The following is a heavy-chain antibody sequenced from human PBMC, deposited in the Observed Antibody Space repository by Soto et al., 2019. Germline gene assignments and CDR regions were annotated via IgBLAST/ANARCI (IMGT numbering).Heavy chain of an antibody. CDR2: ISWNSGSI. J-gene: IGHJ5*02. D-gene: IGHD3-22*01. Sequence: ESGGGLVQPGRSLRLSCAASGFTFDDYAMHWVRQAPGKGLEWVSGISWNSGSIGYADSVKGRFTISRDNAKNSLYLQMNNLRAEDTALYYCAKVDSSGYYWFDPWGQGTLVTVSS. CDR1: GFTFDDYA. CDR3: AKVDSSGYYWFDP. V-gene: IGHV3-9*01.